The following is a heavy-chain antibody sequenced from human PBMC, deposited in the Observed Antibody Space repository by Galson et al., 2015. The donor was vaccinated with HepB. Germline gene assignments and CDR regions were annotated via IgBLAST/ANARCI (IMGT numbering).Heavy chain of an antibody. J-gene: IGHJ5*02. CDR2: IYWDDDK. Sequence: PALVKPTQTLTLACTFSGFSLSTSGVGVGWIRQPPGKALEWLALIYWDDDKRYSPSLKSRLTITKDTSKNQVVLTMTNMDPVDTATYYCAHSGSSWYLTWCDPWGQGTLVTVSS. CDR1: GFSLSTSGVG. V-gene: IGHV2-5*02. CDR3: AHSGSSWYLTWCDP. D-gene: IGHD6-13*01.